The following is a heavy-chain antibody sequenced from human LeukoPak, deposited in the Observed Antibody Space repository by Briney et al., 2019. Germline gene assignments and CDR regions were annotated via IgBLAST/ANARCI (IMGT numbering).Heavy chain of an antibody. CDR3: ARTTYYYDGSGYSHFDY. CDR1: GGTFSSYA. Sequence: ASVKVSCKASGGTFSSYAISWVRQAPGQGLEWMGGIIPIFGTANYAQKFQGRVTITADESTSTAYMELSSLRSEDTAVYYCARTTYYYDGSGYSHFDYRGQGTLVTVSS. V-gene: IGHV1-69*13. CDR2: IIPIFGTA. J-gene: IGHJ4*02. D-gene: IGHD3-22*01.